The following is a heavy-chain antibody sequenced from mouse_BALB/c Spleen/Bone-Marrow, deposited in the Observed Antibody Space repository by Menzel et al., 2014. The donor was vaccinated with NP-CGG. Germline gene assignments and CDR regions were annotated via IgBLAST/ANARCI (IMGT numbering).Heavy chain of an antibody. CDR3: ARGGISVDY. CDR1: GYVFSTYW. V-gene: IGHV1-80*01. J-gene: IGHJ2*01. CDR2: IYPGDGDT. Sequence: VKLQESGAELVRPGSSVKISCESSGYVFSTYWINWVKQKPGQGLEWIGQIYPGDGDTDYNGKFKGKATLTADKSSNTAYMQLSSLTSEDSAVYFCARGGISVDYWGQGTTLTVSS.